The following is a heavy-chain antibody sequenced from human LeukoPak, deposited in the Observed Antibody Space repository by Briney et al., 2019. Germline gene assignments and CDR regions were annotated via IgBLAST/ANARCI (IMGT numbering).Heavy chain of an antibody. CDR2: INPNSGGT. CDR3: ARVKGRDGYNQYYMDV. J-gene: IGHJ6*03. D-gene: IGHD5-24*01. CDR1: GYTLTGYY. Sequence: GASVKVSCKASGYTLTGYYMHWVRQAPGQGLEWMGWINPNSGGTNYAQKFQGRVTMTRDTSISTAYMELSRLRSDDTAVYYCARVKGRDGYNQYYMDVWGKGTTVTVSS. V-gene: IGHV1-2*02.